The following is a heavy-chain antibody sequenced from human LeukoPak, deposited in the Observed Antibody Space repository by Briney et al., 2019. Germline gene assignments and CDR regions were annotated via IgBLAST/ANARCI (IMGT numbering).Heavy chain of an antibody. CDR3: ARVDYGDYDY. Sequence: SETLSLTCAVYGGSFSGYYWSWIRQPPGKGLEWIGEINHSGSTNYNPSLKSRVTISVDTSKNQFSLKLSSVTAADTAVYYCARVDYGDYDYWGQGILVTVSS. D-gene: IGHD4-17*01. CDR1: GGSFSGYY. J-gene: IGHJ4*02. CDR2: INHSGST. V-gene: IGHV4-34*01.